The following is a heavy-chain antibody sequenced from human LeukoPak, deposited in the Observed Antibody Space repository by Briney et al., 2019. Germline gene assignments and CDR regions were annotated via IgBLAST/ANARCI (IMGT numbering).Heavy chain of an antibody. CDR3: AREGSSTSHNWFDP. V-gene: IGHV1-69*01. D-gene: IGHD2-2*01. Sequence: EASVKVSCKASGGTFSSYAISWVRQAPGQGLEWMGGIIPIFGTANYAQKFQGRVTITADEFTSTAYMELSSLRSEDTAVYYCAREGSSTSHNWFDPWGRGTLVTVSS. CDR2: IIPIFGTA. CDR1: GGTFSSYA. J-gene: IGHJ5*02.